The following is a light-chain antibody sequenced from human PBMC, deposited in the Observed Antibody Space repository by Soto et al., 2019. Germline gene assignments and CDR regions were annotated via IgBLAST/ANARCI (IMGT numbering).Light chain of an antibody. CDR1: QNIGIF. CDR3: QQRSTWPPS. V-gene: IGKV3-11*01. CDR2: DAS. J-gene: IGKJ3*01. Sequence: EIVLTQYPVTLSLSPGESGTLSCRASQNIGIFLAWYQQRRGQAPRLLIYDASDRAPGIPVRFSGSGSGTDFTLTISSPETEDFAVYYCQQRSTWPPSFGPGTKVDVK.